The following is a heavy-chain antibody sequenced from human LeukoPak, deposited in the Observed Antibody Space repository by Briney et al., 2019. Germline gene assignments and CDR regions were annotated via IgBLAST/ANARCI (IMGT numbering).Heavy chain of an antibody. D-gene: IGHD3-22*01. J-gene: IGHJ4*02. CDR2: IDNSGGRT. V-gene: IGHV3-23*01. CDR3: AKDLQGMYDNSNHFSPLAY. Sequence: GGSLRLSCAASGFVFGDYAMSWVRQAPGKGLEWVSAIDNSGGRTFYAGSVKGRFTFSRDNSMNTLYLQMNSLTAEDTAIYYCAKDLQGMYDNSNHFSPLAYWGQETLVTVSS. CDR1: GFVFGDYA.